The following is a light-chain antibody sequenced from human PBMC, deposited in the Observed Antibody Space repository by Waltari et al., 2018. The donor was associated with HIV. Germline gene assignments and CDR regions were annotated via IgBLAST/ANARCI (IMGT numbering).Light chain of an antibody. J-gene: IGKJ1*01. CDR1: ESLRHENGFNC. V-gene: IGKV2-28*01. Sequence: VVMIQSPRYLPVSFGEPASISCVSNESLRHENGFNCLDWYLQRPGRAPQLLIQLATSRAFGVPTRFGGSASDTNFTLTISRLETGDVGLYYCMQTLRIPWTFGQGTRV. CDR3: MQTLRIPWT. CDR2: LAT.